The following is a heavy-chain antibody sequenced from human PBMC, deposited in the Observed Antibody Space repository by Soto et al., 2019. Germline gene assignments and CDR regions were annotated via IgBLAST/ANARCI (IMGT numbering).Heavy chain of an antibody. CDR2: IYYSGST. Sequence: PSETLSLTCTVSGGSISSGGYYWSWISQHPGKGLEWIGYIYYSGSTYYNPSLKSRVTISVDTSKNQFSLKLSSVTAADTAVYYCARAPITMVRGTNFDYWGQGTLVTVSS. CDR3: ARAPITMVRGTNFDY. J-gene: IGHJ4*02. V-gene: IGHV4-31*03. CDR1: GGSISSGGYY. D-gene: IGHD3-10*01.